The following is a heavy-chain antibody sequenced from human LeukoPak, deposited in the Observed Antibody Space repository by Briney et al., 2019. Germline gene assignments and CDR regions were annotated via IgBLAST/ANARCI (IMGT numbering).Heavy chain of an antibody. J-gene: IGHJ6*02. V-gene: IGHV3-7*03. CDR2: IKQEGSEK. CDR3: ARVDSSSWTYYYYYGMDV. Sequence: HPGGSLRLSCAASGFTFSSYWMIWVRQAPGRGREWVANIKQEGSEKYYVDSVKGRYTIFRDNAKNSLYLQMNSLRAEDTAVYYCARVDSSSWTYYYYYGMDVWGQGTTVTVSS. D-gene: IGHD6-13*01. CDR1: GFTFSSYW.